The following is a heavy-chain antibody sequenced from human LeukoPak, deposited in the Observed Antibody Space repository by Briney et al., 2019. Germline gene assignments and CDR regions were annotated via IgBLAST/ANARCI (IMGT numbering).Heavy chain of an antibody. Sequence: GGSLRLSCAASGFTVSSNYMSWVRQAPGKGLEWVSVIYSGGSTYYADSVKGRFTISRDNSKNTLYLQMNSLRAEDTAVYYCARDSPLGRHFDYWGQGTLVTVSS. V-gene: IGHV3-53*01. CDR1: GFTVSSNY. D-gene: IGHD1-26*01. CDR2: IYSGGST. CDR3: ARDSPLGRHFDY. J-gene: IGHJ4*02.